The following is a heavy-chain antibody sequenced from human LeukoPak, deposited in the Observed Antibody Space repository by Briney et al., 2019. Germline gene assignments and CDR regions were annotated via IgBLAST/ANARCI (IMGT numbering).Heavy chain of an antibody. CDR2: INPNSGGT. CDR3: ARTHLNRSSWYFDL. Sequence: RASVKVSCKASGYTFTGYYMHWVRQAPGQGLEWMGRINPNSGGTNYAQKFQGRVTMTRDTSISTAYMELSRLRSDDTAVYYCARTHLNRSSWYFDLWGRGTLVTVSS. J-gene: IGHJ2*01. CDR1: GYTFTGYY. D-gene: IGHD3-16*02. V-gene: IGHV1-2*06.